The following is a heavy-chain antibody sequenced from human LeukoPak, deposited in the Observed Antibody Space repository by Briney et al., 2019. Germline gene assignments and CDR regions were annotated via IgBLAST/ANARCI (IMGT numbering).Heavy chain of an antibody. CDR2: ISCDGSNK. D-gene: IGHD1-26*01. CDR3: AKDGIEWEPTVDY. Sequence: GGSLRLSCAASGFTFSSYAMHWVRLAPGKGLEWVAVISCDGSNKYYADSVKGRFTISRDNSKNTLYLQMNSLRAEDTAVYYCAKDGIEWEPTVDYWGQGTLVTVSS. J-gene: IGHJ4*02. V-gene: IGHV3-30-3*01. CDR1: GFTFSSYA.